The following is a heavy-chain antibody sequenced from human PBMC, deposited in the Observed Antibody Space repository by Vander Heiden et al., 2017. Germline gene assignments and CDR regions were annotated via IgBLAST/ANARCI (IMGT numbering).Heavy chain of an antibody. Sequence: QVQLVESGGGVVQPGRSLRLPCAASGFPFSSYALPWVRQAPGKGLEWVAVISYDGSNKFYADSVKGRFTISRDNSRNTLYLQVNSLRAEDTAVYYCATDQDVFRDIVVVVPATPDYWGQGTLLTVSS. J-gene: IGHJ4*02. CDR2: ISYDGSNK. CDR3: ATDQDVFRDIVVVVPATPDY. CDR1: GFPFSSYA. D-gene: IGHD2-15*01. V-gene: IGHV3-30-3*01.